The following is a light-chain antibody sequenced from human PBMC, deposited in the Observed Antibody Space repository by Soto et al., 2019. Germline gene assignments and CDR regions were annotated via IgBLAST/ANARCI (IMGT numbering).Light chain of an antibody. Sequence: ESGLTQSQGTLSMSPGERATLACRASQSVTSSYSAWYQQKPGQAPRLLIYRASSRATGIPDRFSGSGSGTDFTLTISRLEPEDFAVYYCQQYGSSPFTFGPGTKVDIK. CDR2: RAS. CDR1: QSVTSSY. V-gene: IGKV3-20*01. CDR3: QQYGSSPFT. J-gene: IGKJ3*01.